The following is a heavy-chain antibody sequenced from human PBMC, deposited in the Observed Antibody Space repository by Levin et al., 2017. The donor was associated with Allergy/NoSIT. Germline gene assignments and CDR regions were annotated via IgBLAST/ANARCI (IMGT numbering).Heavy chain of an antibody. D-gene: IGHD2-15*01. J-gene: IGHJ2*01. V-gene: IGHV3-23*01. CDR2: ISDGGGST. CDR1: GFTFRTYV. Sequence: GESLKISCAASGFTFRTYVMNWVRQAPGKGLEWVSIISDGGGSTYYADSVKGRFTISRDNSKNTLYLQMNSLRAEDTAVYYCAKGCGGRFPGSRYFDLWGRGTLVTVSS. CDR3: AKGCGGRFPGSRYFDL.